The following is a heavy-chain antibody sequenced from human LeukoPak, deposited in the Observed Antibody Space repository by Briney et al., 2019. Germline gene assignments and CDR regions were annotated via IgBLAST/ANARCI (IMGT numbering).Heavy chain of an antibody. V-gene: IGHV1-2*04. CDR3: AREEGSSFPEVYFDY. D-gene: IGHD6-13*01. CDR2: INPNSGGT. J-gene: IGHJ4*02. CDR1: GYTFTGYY. Sequence: ASVKVSCKASGYTFTGYYMHWVRQAPGQGLEWRGWINPNSGGTNYAQKFQGWVTMTRDTSISTAYMELSRLRSDDTAVYYCAREEGSSFPEVYFDYWGQGTLVTVSS.